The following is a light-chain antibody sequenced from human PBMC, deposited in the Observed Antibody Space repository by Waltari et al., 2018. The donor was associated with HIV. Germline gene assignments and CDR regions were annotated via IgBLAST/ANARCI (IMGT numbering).Light chain of an antibody. Sequence: QSALTQPHSVSGSPGQSLTISCTGTSSYVDTFVSWYQQHPGKVPKVIIYDVNKRPSGVPDRFSGSKSGNTASLTISGLQVEDESDYYCCSHAGNLIFVFGTETKVTVL. CDR1: SSYVDTF. CDR2: DVN. CDR3: CSHAGNLIFV. V-gene: IGLV2-11*01. J-gene: IGLJ1*01.